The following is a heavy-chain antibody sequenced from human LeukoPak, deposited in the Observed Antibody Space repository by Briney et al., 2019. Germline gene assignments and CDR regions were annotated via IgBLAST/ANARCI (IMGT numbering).Heavy chain of an antibody. CDR3: ARSWLVYYWYYGMDV. D-gene: IGHD5/OR15-5a*01. CDR1: GFTFDDYA. J-gene: IGHJ6*02. CDR2: ISWNSGSI. V-gene: IGHV3-9*01. Sequence: GRSLRLSCAASGFTFDDYAMHWVRQAPGKGLEWVSGISWNSGSIGYADSVKGRFTISRDNPKNTLYLQMNSLRAEDTAVYYCARSWLVYYWYYGMDVWGQGTTVTVSS.